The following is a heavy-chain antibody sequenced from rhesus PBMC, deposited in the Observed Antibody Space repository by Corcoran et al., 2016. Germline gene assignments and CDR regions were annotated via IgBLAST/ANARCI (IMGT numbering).Heavy chain of an antibody. D-gene: IGHD1-1-1*01. CDR3: ATRSPYSWKVDY. V-gene: IGHV4-80*01. CDR1: GGSFSSYW. Sequence: QVQVQGSGPGLVKPSETLSLTCAVSGGSFSSYWWSWIRQPPGKGLGWYGEINGNSGSTNYNPSLKSRVTISKDASKNQFSLKLSSVTAADTAVYYCATRSPYSWKVDYWGQGVLVTVSS. J-gene: IGHJ4*01. CDR2: INGNSGST.